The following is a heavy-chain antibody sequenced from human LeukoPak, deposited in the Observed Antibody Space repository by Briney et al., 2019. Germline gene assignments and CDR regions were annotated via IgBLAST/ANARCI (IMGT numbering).Heavy chain of an antibody. CDR2: INHSGST. CDR1: GGSFSGYY. CDR3: ARGLPKYYDSSGYYTN. D-gene: IGHD3-22*01. Sequence: SETLSLTCAVYGGSFSGYYWSWIRQPPGKGLEWIGEINHSGSTNYNPSLKSRVTISVDTSKNQFSLKLSSVTAADTAVYYCARGLPKYYDSSGYYTNWGQGTLVTVSS. V-gene: IGHV4-34*01. J-gene: IGHJ4*02.